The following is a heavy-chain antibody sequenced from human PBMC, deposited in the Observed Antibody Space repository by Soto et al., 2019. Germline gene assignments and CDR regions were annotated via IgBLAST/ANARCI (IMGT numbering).Heavy chain of an antibody. J-gene: IGHJ5*01. D-gene: IGHD2-15*01. V-gene: IGHV3-48*02. CDR1: GFSFSTYN. CDR3: ARDRCYDGTCYSTSDS. Sequence: GGSLRLSCAASGFSFSTYNMDWVRQAPGKRPEWIAYISTTSFTIYYADSVKGRFTISRDNDRDSLYLEMNSLRDEDTAVYYCARDRCYDGTCYSTSDSWGQGTLVTVSS. CDR2: ISTTSFTI.